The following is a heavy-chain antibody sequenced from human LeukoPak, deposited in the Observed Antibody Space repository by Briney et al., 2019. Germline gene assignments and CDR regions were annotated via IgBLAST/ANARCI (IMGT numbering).Heavy chain of an antibody. Sequence: SQTLSLTCAISGDSVSSNTAAWTWIRQSPSRGLEWLGRTYYRSKWFNDYAVSVKSRITVDPDTSKNQFSLQLNSVTPEDTAVYFCARQVGTTRYYLDSWGQGTLVTVSS. CDR3: ARQVGTTRYYLDS. V-gene: IGHV6-1*01. D-gene: IGHD1-26*01. J-gene: IGHJ4*02. CDR2: TYYRSKWFN. CDR1: GDSVSSNTAA.